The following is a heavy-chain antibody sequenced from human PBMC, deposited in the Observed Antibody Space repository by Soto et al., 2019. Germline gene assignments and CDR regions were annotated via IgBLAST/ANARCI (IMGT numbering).Heavy chain of an antibody. V-gene: IGHV3-7*01. Sequence: EVQLVESGGGLVQPGGSLRLSCAASGFTFSSYWMSWVRQAPGKGLEWVANIKQDGSEKYYVDSVKGRFTISRDNAKNSPYQQMNTLRAEDTAVYYCAREVSYGYYYYPYGMDVWGQGTTVTVAS. CDR3: AREVSYGYYYYPYGMDV. D-gene: IGHD5-18*01. J-gene: IGHJ6*02. CDR1: GFTFSSYW. CDR2: IKQDGSEK.